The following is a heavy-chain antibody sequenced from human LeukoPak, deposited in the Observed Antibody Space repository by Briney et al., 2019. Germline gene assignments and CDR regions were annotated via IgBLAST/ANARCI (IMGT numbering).Heavy chain of an antibody. CDR1: GFTFSSYA. J-gene: IGHJ4*02. Sequence: GGSLRLSCAASGFTFSSYAMHWVRQAPGKGLEWVALISYDGSNKYYADSVKARFIISRDNSKNTVYLQMNSLRAEDTAVYYCARDWRGLLIRRRGFDYWGQGTLVTVSS. D-gene: IGHD3-3*01. CDR3: ARDWRGLLIRRRGFDY. V-gene: IGHV3-30*04. CDR2: ISYDGSNK.